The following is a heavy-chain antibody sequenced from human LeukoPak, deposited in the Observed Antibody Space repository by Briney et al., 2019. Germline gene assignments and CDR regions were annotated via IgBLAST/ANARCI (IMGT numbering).Heavy chain of an antibody. CDR2: IYTSGST. J-gene: IGHJ6*03. D-gene: IGHD3-16*02. V-gene: IGHV4-4*07. CDR3: AREYYDYVWGSYRWNYYYYYMDV. CDR1: GYSISSGYY. Sequence: SETLSLTCTVSGYSISSGYYWSWIRQPAGKGLEWIGRIYTSGSTNYNPSLKSRVTMSVDTSKNQFSLKLSSVTAADTAVYYCAREYYDYVWGSYRWNYYYYYMDVWGKGTTVTISS.